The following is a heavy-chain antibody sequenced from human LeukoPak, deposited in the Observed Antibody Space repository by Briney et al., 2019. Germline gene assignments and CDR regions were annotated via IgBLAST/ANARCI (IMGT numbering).Heavy chain of an antibody. CDR2: INWSGGST. CDR1: GFAFDEHG. J-gene: IGHJ4*02. CDR3: ARAHITSPFYFDY. Sequence: GGSLRLSCTASGFAFDEHGMSWVRQVPGKGLEWVSGINWSGGSTGYADPLRGRFTISRDNAKNSLYLQMDSLRAEDTALYYCARAHITSPFYFDYWGQGTLVTVSS. D-gene: IGHD2-2*01. V-gene: IGHV3-20*04.